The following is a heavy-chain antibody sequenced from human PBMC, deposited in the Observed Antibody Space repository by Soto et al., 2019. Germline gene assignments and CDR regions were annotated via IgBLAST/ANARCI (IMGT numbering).Heavy chain of an antibody. CDR2: IWYDGNKK. D-gene: IGHD3-22*01. Sequence: QVHLVESGGGVVQPGRSLRLSCAASGFTFSSNGMHWVCQAPGKGLEWVAVIWYDGNKKYYGDSVRGRFTISRDNSKNTLYLEMNSLRAEDTAVYYCVVDTSGLLDYWGQGTQVTVSS. CDR3: VVDTSGLLDY. CDR1: GFTFSSNG. V-gene: IGHV3-33*03. J-gene: IGHJ4*02.